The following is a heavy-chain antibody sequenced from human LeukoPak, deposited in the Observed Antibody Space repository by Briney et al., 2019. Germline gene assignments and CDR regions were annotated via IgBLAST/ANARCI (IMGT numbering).Heavy chain of an antibody. J-gene: IGHJ4*02. V-gene: IGHV4-39*07. CDR3: ARDGMDTAMVGVDY. CDR2: IYYSGST. D-gene: IGHD5-18*01. Sequence: SETLSLTCTVPGGSISSSSYYWGWIRQPPGKGLEWIGSIYYSGSTYYNPSLKSRVTISVDTSKNQFSLKLSSVTAADTAVYYCARDGMDTAMVGVDYWGQGTLVTVSS. CDR1: GGSISSSSYY.